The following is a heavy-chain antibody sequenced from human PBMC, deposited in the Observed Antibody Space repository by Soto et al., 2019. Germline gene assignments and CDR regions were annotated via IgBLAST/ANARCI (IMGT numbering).Heavy chain of an antibody. V-gene: IGHV1-24*01. D-gene: IGHD3-22*01. CDR1: GYTLTELS. Sequence: GASVKVSCKVSGYTLTELSMHWVRQAPGKGLEWMGGFDPEDGETIYAQKFQGRVTMTEDTSTSTAYMELSSLRSEDTAVYYCARDQAPYYYYSSGPGDDAFDIWGQGTMVTVS. CDR3: ARDQAPYYYYSSGPGDDAFDI. J-gene: IGHJ3*02. CDR2: FDPEDGET.